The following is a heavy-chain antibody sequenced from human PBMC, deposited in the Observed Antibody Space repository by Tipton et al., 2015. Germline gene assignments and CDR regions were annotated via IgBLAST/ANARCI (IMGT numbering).Heavy chain of an antibody. CDR2: IYYSGST. D-gene: IGHD2-15*01. CDR1: GGSVSSGSYY. Sequence: TLSLTCTVSGGSVSSGSYYWSWIRQPPGKGLEWIGYIYYSGSTNYNPSPKSRVTISVDTSKNQFSLKLSSVTAADTAVYYCARDAEIVAAPSRYFHYWGQGTLVTVSS. V-gene: IGHV4-61*01. CDR3: ARDAEIVAAPSRYFHY. J-gene: IGHJ1*01.